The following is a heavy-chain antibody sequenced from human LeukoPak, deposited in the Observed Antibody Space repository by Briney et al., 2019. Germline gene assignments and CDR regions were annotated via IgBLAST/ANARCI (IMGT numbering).Heavy chain of an antibody. J-gene: IGHJ5*02. CDR2: IYYSGST. CDR3: ARHVAYYYGSGSYSQFDP. Sequence: SETLSLTCTVSGGSISSYYWSWIRQPPGKGLEWIGYIYYSGSTNYNPSLKSRVPISVDTSKNQFSLKLSSVTAADTAVYYCARHVAYYYGSGSYSQFDPWGQGTLVTVSS. D-gene: IGHD3-10*01. V-gene: IGHV4-59*08. CDR1: GGSISSYY.